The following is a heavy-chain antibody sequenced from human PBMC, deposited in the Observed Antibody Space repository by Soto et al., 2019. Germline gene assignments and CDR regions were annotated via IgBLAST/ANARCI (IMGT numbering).Heavy chain of an antibody. CDR2: IYHSGST. CDR1: SGSISSSNW. V-gene: IGHV4-4*02. J-gene: IGHJ4*02. D-gene: IGHD2-15*01. Sequence: QVQLQESGPGLVKPSGTLSLTCAVSSGSISSSNWWSWVRQPPGKGLEWIGDIYHSGSTNYNPSLKRRITISVDKSKNQFSLKLSSVPGADTAVYYGGRLGPKDHGVVDYWGQGTLVSVSS. CDR3: GRLGPKDHGVVDY.